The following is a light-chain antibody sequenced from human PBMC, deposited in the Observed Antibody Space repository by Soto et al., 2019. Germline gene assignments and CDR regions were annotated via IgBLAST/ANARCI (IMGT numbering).Light chain of an antibody. Sequence: EIVLTQSPGTLSLSPGERVTLSCRASQSVSSSFLAWYQQKPGQAPRLLIYGTSNRATGIPDRFSGSGSGTDFALTISRLEPEDFAVYYCQQYDNSPRIFGGGTKVEIK. J-gene: IGKJ4*01. V-gene: IGKV3-20*01. CDR1: QSVSSSF. CDR3: QQYDNSPRI. CDR2: GTS.